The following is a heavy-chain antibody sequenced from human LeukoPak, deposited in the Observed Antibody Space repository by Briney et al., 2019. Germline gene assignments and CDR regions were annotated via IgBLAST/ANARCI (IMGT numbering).Heavy chain of an antibody. Sequence: SETLSLTCAVSGGSITSSHWWNWVRQPPGKGLEWIGEIYHSGTTNYTPSLKSRVTISVDKSKNQFSLRLTSLTAADTAVYYCATSSGWPNWYFDLWGRGTLVTVSS. CDR2: IYHSGTT. J-gene: IGHJ2*01. V-gene: IGHV4-4*02. CDR3: ATSSGWPNWYFDL. CDR1: GGSITSSHW. D-gene: IGHD6-19*01.